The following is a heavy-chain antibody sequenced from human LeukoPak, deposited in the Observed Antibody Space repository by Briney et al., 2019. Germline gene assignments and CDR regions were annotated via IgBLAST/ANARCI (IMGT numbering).Heavy chain of an antibody. D-gene: IGHD2-2*01. CDR2: IKSKTDGGTT. CDR3: TTESSCASSSCPFPFEW. J-gene: IGHJ4*02. V-gene: IGHV3-15*01. Sequence: SGGSLRLSCAASGFTFSNAWMSWVRQAPGKGLEWVGRIKSKTDGGTTDYAAPVKGRFTISRDDSKNTLYLQMNSLKTEDTAVYYCTTESSCASSSCPFPFEWWGQGTLVTVSS. CDR1: GFTFSNAW.